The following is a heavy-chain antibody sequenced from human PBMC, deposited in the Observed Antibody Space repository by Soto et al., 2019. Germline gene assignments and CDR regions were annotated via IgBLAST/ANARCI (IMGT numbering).Heavy chain of an antibody. CDR2: ISYDGNNK. V-gene: IGHV3-30*18. J-gene: IGHJ4*02. CDR3: AKAVYNWNDGFFDY. D-gene: IGHD1-1*01. CDR1: GFTFSTYG. Sequence: QVQLVESGGGVVQPGRSLRLSCAASGFTFSTYGMHWVRQAPGKGLEWVAVISYDGNNKYYADSVKGRVTISRDNCKNTLYLQMSSLRAEDTAVYYCAKAVYNWNDGFFDYWGQGTLVTVSS.